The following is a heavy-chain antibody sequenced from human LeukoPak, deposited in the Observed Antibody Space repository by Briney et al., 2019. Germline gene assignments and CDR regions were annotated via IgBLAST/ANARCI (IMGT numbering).Heavy chain of an antibody. Sequence: GASVKVSCKASGYTFTGYYMHWVRQAPGQGLEWMGWINPSGGSTSYAQKFQGRVTMTRDMSTSTVYMELSSLRSEDTAVYYCARDPAYYYDSSGYSWYMDVWGKGTTVTVSS. CDR3: ARDPAYYYDSSGYSWYMDV. CDR2: INPSGGST. J-gene: IGHJ6*03. CDR1: GYTFTGYY. D-gene: IGHD3-22*01. V-gene: IGHV1-46*01.